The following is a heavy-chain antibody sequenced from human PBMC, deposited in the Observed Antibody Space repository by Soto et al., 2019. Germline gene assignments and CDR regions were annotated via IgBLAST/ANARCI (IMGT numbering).Heavy chain of an antibody. D-gene: IGHD1-1*01. CDR2: ISAYNGNT. J-gene: IGHJ3*02. CDR1: GYTFTSYD. V-gene: IGHV1-18*01. CDR3: ARSGYNWNDGAFDI. Sequence: ASVKVSCKASGYTFTSYDISWVRQAPGQGLEWMGWISAYNGNTNYAQKLQGRVTMTTDTSTSTAYMELRSLRSDDTAVYYCARSGYNWNDGAFDIWGQGTMVTVSS.